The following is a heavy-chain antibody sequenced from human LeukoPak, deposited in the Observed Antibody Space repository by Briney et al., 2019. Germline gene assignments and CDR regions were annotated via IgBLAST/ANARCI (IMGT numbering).Heavy chain of an antibody. CDR3: AKTGGYYDTSGLYRPDVFDI. J-gene: IGHJ3*02. CDR2: ISGTGGNT. D-gene: IGHD3-22*01. Sequence: PGGSLRLSCAASGFTLSNFAMSWVRQAPGKGLEWVSAISGTGGNTFYTDSVTGRFTISRDNSKNTLYVQMNSLRAEDTAVYYCAKTGGYYDTSGLYRPDVFDIWGQGTVVTVSS. V-gene: IGHV3-23*01. CDR1: GFTLSNFA.